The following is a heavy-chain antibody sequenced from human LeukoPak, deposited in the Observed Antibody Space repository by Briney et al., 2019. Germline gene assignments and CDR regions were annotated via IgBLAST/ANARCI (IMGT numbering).Heavy chain of an antibody. V-gene: IGHV3-23*01. CDR3: AKDLNSTYNYDSSGYEDAFDI. D-gene: IGHD3-22*01. CDR1: GFTVSNKY. CDR2: ISGSGGST. Sequence: GGSLRLSCVASGFTVSNKYMSWVRQAPGKGLEWVSAISGSGGSTYYADSVKGRFSISRDNSKNTLYLQMNSLRAEDTAVYYCAKDLNSTYNYDSSGYEDAFDIRGQGTMVTVSS. J-gene: IGHJ3*02.